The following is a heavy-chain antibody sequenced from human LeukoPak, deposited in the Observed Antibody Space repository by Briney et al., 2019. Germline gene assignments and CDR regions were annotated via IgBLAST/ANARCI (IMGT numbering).Heavy chain of an antibody. D-gene: IGHD2-2*03. Sequence: ASVKVSCKASGYTFTGYCMHWVRQAPGQGLEWMGWINPNSGVTNYAQKFQGRVTMTRDTSISTAYMELSRLRSDDTAVYYCARDFGYSGFYYYYMDVWGKGTTVTVSS. J-gene: IGHJ6*03. CDR3: ARDFGYSGFYYYYMDV. V-gene: IGHV1-2*02. CDR1: GYTFTGYC. CDR2: INPNSGVT.